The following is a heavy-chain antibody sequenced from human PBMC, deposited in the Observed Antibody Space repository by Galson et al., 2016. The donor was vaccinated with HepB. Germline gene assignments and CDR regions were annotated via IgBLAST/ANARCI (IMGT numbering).Heavy chain of an antibody. CDR2: IYHNGNI. J-gene: IGHJ4*02. V-gene: IGHV4-59*01. CDR1: GDSMTDYY. D-gene: IGHD7-27*01. CDR3: AGAGDLTENYFQY. Sequence: TLSLTCTVSGDSMTDYYWSFIRQAPGKGLEWIGYIYHNGNIDYNPSLKRRVTISIDTSKNQFSLKLTSVTAADTAVYYCAGAGDLTENYFQYWGQGALVAVSS.